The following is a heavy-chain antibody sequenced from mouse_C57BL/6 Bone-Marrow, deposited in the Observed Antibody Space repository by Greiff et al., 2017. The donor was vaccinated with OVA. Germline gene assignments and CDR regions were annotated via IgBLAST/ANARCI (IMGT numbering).Heavy chain of an antibody. J-gene: IGHJ2*01. CDR3: AVSGPVPFDY. CDR2: IYPRSGNT. Sequence: QVQLKESGAELARPGASVKLSCKASGYTFTSYGISWVKQRTGQGLEWIGEIYPRSGNTYYNEKFKGKATLTADKSSSTAYMELRSLTSEDSAVYFCAVSGPVPFDYWGQGTTLTVSS. V-gene: IGHV1-81*01. D-gene: IGHD1-3*01. CDR1: GYTFTSYG.